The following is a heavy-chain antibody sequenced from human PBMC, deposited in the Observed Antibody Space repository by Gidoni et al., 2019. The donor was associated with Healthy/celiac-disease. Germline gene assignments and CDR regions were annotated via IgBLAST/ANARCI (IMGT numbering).Heavy chain of an antibody. J-gene: IGHJ4*02. CDR2: INHSGST. CDR3: ARESGWDDPMLDY. Sequence: QVQLQQWGAGLLKPSETLSLTCAVYGGSFSGYYWSWIRQPPGKGLEWIGEINHSGSTNYNPCLKSRVTISVDTSKNQVSLKLSSVTAADTAVYYCARESGWDDPMLDYWGQGTLVTVSS. D-gene: IGHD6-19*01. V-gene: IGHV4-34*01. CDR1: GGSFSGYY.